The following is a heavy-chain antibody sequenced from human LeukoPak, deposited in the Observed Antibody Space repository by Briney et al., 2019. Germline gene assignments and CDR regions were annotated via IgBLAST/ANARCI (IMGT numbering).Heavy chain of an antibody. CDR3: ARDLRYRSSWSASGMDV. J-gene: IGHJ6*03. D-gene: IGHD6-13*01. CDR2: ISTYNGNT. Sequence: ASVKLSCKASVYTFTSHGISWVRQAPGQGLEWMGWISTYNGNTNYAQKLQGRVSMTADTSTSTPYMDLRSLRSDDPAVCYCARDLRYRSSWSASGMDVWGKGTTVTISS. V-gene: IGHV1-18*01. CDR1: VYTFTSHG.